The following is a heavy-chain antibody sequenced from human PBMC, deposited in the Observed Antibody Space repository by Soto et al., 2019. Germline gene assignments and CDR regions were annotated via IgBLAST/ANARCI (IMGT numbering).Heavy chain of an antibody. CDR1: GGSISSSSYY. Sequence: QLQLQESGPGLVKPSETLSLTCTVSGGSISSSSYYWGWIRQPPGKGLEWIGSTYYSGSTYYNPSLKSRVTISVDTSKNQFSLKLSSVTAADTAVYYCARPSSGWYYFDYWGQGTLVTVSS. CDR3: ARPSSGWYYFDY. J-gene: IGHJ4*02. CDR2: TYYSGST. V-gene: IGHV4-39*01. D-gene: IGHD6-19*01.